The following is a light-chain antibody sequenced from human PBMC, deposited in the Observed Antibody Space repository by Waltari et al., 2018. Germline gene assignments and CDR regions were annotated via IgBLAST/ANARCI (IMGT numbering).Light chain of an antibody. CDR3: CSYAPGGTPVI. V-gene: IGLV2-23*01. J-gene: IGLJ2*01. Sequence: QSALTQPASVSGPPGQSLTISCTGTGSDIGSSNLVPWYQRNPGKAPRIIINEGGKRPSGVATRFSVSRSGSTASLTISGLQADDEAEYFCCSYAPGGTPVIFGGGTKLTVL. CDR1: GSDIGSSNL. CDR2: EGG.